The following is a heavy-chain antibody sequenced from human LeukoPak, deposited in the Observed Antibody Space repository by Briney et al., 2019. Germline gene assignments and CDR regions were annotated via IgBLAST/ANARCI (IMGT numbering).Heavy chain of an antibody. CDR2: ISSSSSYI. CDR1: GFTFSSYA. Sequence: GGSLRLSCAASGFTFSSYAMNWVRQAPGKGLEWVSSISSSSSYIYYADSVKGRFTISRDNAKNSLYLQMNSLRTEDTAVYYCARDLGFMGGYYPHFDYWGQGTLVTVSS. D-gene: IGHD3-22*01. V-gene: IGHV3-21*01. J-gene: IGHJ4*02. CDR3: ARDLGFMGGYYPHFDY.